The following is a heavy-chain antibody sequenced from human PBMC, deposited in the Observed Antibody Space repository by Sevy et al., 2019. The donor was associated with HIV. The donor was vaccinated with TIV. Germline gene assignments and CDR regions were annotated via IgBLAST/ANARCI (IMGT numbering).Heavy chain of an antibody. Sequence: GGSLRLSCAASGFTFEDSAMHWVRQAPGKGLEWVSGISWNSATRGYADSVKGRFTISRDNAKNSLYLQMNSLRTEDTALYYCAKDKSRVVAGTGYFDYWGQGTLVTVSS. V-gene: IGHV3-9*01. D-gene: IGHD6-19*01. J-gene: IGHJ4*02. CDR3: AKDKSRVVAGTGYFDY. CDR2: ISWNSATR. CDR1: GFTFEDSA.